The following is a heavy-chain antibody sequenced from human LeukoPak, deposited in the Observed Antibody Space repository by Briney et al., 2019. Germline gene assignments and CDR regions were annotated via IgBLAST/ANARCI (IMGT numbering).Heavy chain of an antibody. Sequence: GGSLRLSCAASGFTFDDYTMHWVRQAPGKGLEWVSLISWDGGSTYYADSVKGRFTISRDNSKNSLYLQMNSLRTEDTASYYCAKDSGRVGELSSILDYWGQGTLVTVSS. CDR3: AKDSGRVGELSSILDY. CDR1: GFTFDDYT. J-gene: IGHJ4*02. V-gene: IGHV3-43*01. CDR2: ISWDGGST. D-gene: IGHD3-10*01.